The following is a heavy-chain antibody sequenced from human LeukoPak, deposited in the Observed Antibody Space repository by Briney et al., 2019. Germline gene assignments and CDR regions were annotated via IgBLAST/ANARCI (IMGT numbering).Heavy chain of an antibody. D-gene: IGHD6-13*01. J-gene: IGHJ6*03. CDR3: AGGIAAAGTLAGYYYYYYYMDV. CDR2: INADGSTT. CDR1: GFTFSSYW. V-gene: IGHV3-74*01. Sequence: GGSLRLSCAASGFTFSSYWMHWVRQAPGKGLVWVSRINADGSTTSYADSVRGRFTISRDNAKNSLYLQMNSLRAEDTAVYYCAGGIAAAGTLAGYYYYYYYMDVWGKGTTVTVSS.